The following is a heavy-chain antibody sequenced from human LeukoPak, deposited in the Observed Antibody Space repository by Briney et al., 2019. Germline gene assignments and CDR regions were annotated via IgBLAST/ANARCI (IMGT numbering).Heavy chain of an antibody. J-gene: IGHJ4*02. Sequence: SETLSLTCAVYGGSFSGYYWSWIRQPPGKGLEWIGEINHSGSTSYNPSLKSRVTISVDTSKNQFSLKLSSVTAADTAVYYCARDSGDHHFDSWGQGTLVTVSS. D-gene: IGHD1-26*01. CDR2: INHSGST. CDR1: GGSFSGYY. CDR3: ARDSGDHHFDS. V-gene: IGHV4-34*01.